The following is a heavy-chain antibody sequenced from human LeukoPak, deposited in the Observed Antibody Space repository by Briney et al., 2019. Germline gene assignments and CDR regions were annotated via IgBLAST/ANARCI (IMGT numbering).Heavy chain of an antibody. Sequence: GGSLRLSCAASGFTFSSYAMSWVRQAPGKGLEWVSAISGSGGSTYYADSVKGRFTISRDNSKNTLYLQMNSLRAEDTAAYYCAKGVASYGDYIYGYWGQGTLVTVSS. V-gene: IGHV3-23*01. CDR2: ISGSGGST. D-gene: IGHD4-17*01. CDR3: AKGVASYGDYIYGY. J-gene: IGHJ4*02. CDR1: GFTFSSYA.